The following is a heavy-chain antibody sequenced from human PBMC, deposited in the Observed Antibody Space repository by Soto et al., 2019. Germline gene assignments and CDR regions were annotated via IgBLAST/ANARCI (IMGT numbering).Heavy chain of an antibody. Sequence: PGGSLRLSCAASGFTFSTYDMHWVRQAPGKGLDWVAVISYDGSHKYYADSVKGRFTISRDNAKNSLYLQMNSLRAEDTAVYYCARYDSSGYYWPYYYYGMDVWGQGTTVTVSS. V-gene: IGHV3-30*03. CDR2: ISYDGSHK. D-gene: IGHD3-22*01. J-gene: IGHJ6*02. CDR1: GFTFSTYD. CDR3: ARYDSSGYYWPYYYYGMDV.